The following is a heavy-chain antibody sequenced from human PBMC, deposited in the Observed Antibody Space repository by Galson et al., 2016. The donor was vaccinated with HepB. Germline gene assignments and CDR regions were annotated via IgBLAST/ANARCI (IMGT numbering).Heavy chain of an antibody. J-gene: IGHJ4*02. CDR1: GGSFNSGGYY. D-gene: IGHD5-18*01. CDR2: VNYSGST. CDR3: ARAHYTSMALYYFDF. V-gene: IGHV4-31*03. Sequence: TLSLTCIVSGGSFNSGGYYWGWLRHHPEKGLEWIGLVNYSGSTYYNPSLQSRLSMSVDTSKNQFSLNVTSVTAADTAVYYCARAHYTSMALYYFDFWGQGTLVTVSS.